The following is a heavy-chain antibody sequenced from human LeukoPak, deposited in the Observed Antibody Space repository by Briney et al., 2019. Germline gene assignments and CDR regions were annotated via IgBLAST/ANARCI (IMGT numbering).Heavy chain of an antibody. CDR2: IYIGGSA. Sequence: PGGPLRLSCAAPGLAVSNTYMSWVRQAPGKGLEWVSVIYIGGSAYYGDSVKGRFTISRDSSENTVYLQMTSLRVEDTAVYYCARCKIGSHFDYWGQGTLVTVSS. V-gene: IGHV3-53*01. D-gene: IGHD1-26*01. CDR3: ARCKIGSHFDY. J-gene: IGHJ4*02. CDR1: GLAVSNTY.